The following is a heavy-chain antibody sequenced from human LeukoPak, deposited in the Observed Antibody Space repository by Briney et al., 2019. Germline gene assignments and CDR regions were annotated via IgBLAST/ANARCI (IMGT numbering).Heavy chain of an antibody. CDR1: GFTFSNAW. CDR3: VKDRTGTYTLDY. D-gene: IGHD3-10*01. J-gene: IGHJ4*02. Sequence: PGGSLRLSCAASGFTFSNAWMSWVRQAPGKGLEWVGRIKSKTDGGTTDYAAPVEGRFTISRDDSKTTLNLQMNSLRAEDTAVYYCVKDRTGTYTLDYWGQGTLVTVSS. CDR2: IKSKTDGGTT. V-gene: IGHV3-15*01.